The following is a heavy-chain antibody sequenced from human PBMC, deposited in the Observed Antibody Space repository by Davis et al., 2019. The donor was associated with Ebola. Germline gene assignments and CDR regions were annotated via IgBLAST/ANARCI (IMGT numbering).Heavy chain of an antibody. D-gene: IGHD3-10*01. J-gene: IGHJ6*02. V-gene: IGHV1-69*13. CDR1: GGTFSSYA. CDR2: IIPMFGIA. Sequence: AASVKVSCKASGGTFSSYAISWVRQAPGQGLEWMGGIIPMFGIANYAQKFQGRVTITADESTSTAYMELSSLRSEDTAVYYWSRASLLWFRELPKSPDYYYYYGMDVWGQGTTVTVSS. CDR3: SRASLLWFRELPKSPDYYYYYGMDV.